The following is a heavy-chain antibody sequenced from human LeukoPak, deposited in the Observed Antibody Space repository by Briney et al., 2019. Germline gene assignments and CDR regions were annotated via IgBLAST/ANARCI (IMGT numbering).Heavy chain of an antibody. D-gene: IGHD6-13*01. J-gene: IGHJ4*02. CDR3: ARSIAAAGTAPFDY. Sequence: SETLSLTCTVSGGSISSYYWSWIRQPPGKGLEWIGYIYYSGSTNYNPSLKSRVTISVDTSKNRFSLKLSSVTAADTAVYYCARSIAAAGTAPFDYWGQGTLVTVSS. CDR1: GGSISSYY. V-gene: IGHV4-59*01. CDR2: IYYSGST.